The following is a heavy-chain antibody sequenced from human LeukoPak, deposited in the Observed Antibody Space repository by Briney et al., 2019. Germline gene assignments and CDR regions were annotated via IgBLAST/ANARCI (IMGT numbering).Heavy chain of an antibody. CDR1: GFTFDDYG. CDR3: ARDGATFSGYDWYYYMDV. J-gene: IGHJ6*03. CDR2: INWNGGST. V-gene: IGHV3-20*04. D-gene: IGHD5-12*01. Sequence: PGGSLRLSCAASGFTFDDYGMSWVRQAPGKGLEWVSGINWNGGSTGYADSVKGRFTISRDNAKNSMYLQMNSLRAEDTAVYYCARDGATFSGYDWYYYMDVWGKGTTVTVSS.